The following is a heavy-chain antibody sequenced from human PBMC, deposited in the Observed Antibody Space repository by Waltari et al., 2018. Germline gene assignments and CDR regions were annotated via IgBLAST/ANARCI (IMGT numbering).Heavy chain of an antibody. V-gene: IGHV3-74*03. CDR2: ISTDASDT. D-gene: IGHD1-1*01. J-gene: IGHJ6*02. Sequence: EEQLVESGGGLVQPGDSLRLSCAASGFTFSSFWTNWVRHAPGKGPLWVSRISTDASDTTYADSVKGRFTISRDNARNTLYLQMNRLRAEDTAGYFCARVSRRTYRSPVPGRHYYYGMDVWGQGTTVTVSS. CDR3: ARVSRRTYRSPVPGRHYYYGMDV. CDR1: GFTFSSFW.